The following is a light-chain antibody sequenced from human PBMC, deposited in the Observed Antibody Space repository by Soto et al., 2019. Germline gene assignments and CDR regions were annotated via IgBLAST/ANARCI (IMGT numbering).Light chain of an antibody. J-gene: IGKJ4*01. CDR1: QDISSY. CDR3: QQADSFPLT. Sequence: DIQMTQSPSSVSASVGDRVTITCRASQDISSYLAWYQHTPGKAPNLLIYAASILQSGVPSRFSGSGSGTDFTLTISNPQPEDFATYYCQQADSFPLTLGGGTKVEIK. V-gene: IGKV1-12*01. CDR2: AAS.